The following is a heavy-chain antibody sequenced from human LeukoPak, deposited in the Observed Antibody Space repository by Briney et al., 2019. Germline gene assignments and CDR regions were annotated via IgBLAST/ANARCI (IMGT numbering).Heavy chain of an antibody. D-gene: IGHD1-26*01. V-gene: IGHV4-61*01. Sequence: SETLSLTCTVSGGSVSSGNYYWSWIRQPPGKGLEWIGYIYYSGSTNYNPSLKSRVTMSLDTSKNQFSLTLTSVTAADTALYYCARIPYSGNFYGVFDIWGQGTLVTVSS. CDR1: GGSVSSGNYY. CDR3: ARIPYSGNFYGVFDI. CDR2: IYYSGST. J-gene: IGHJ3*02.